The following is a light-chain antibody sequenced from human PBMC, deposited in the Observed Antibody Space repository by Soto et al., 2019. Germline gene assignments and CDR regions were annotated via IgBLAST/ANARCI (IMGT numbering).Light chain of an antibody. Sequence: EIVLTQSLGTLSLSPGERASLSCRASQSVDSRYLAWYQQKPGQAPRLLIYGASSRATGIPNRFSGSGSGTDFSLTISRLEPEDFAVYYCQHYDSLPTFGQGTKVEVK. CDR2: GAS. V-gene: IGKV3-20*01. CDR3: QHYDSLPT. J-gene: IGKJ1*01. CDR1: QSVDSRY.